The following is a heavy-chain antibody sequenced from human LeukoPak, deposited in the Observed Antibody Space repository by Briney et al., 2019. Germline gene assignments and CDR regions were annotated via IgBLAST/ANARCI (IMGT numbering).Heavy chain of an antibody. CDR2: IYTSGST. CDR3: ARRGGFNWFDP. V-gene: IGHV4-4*09. Sequence: SETLSLTCTVSGGSISSYYWSWIRQPPGKGLEWIGYIYTSGSTNYNPSLKSRVTISVDTSKNQFSLKLSSVTAADTAVYYCARRGGFNWFDPWGQGTLVPVSS. CDR1: GGSISSYY. J-gene: IGHJ5*02. D-gene: IGHD2-15*01.